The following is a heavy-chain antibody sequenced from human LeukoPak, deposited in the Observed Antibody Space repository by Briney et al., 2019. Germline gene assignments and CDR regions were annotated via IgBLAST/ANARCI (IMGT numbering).Heavy chain of an antibody. CDR3: AKVGVGATRGAFDI. Sequence: PGGSLRLSCAASGFTFDDYAMHWVRQAPGKGLEWVSGISWNSGSIGYADSVKGRFTISRDNAKNSLYLQMNSLRAEDTALYYCAKVGVGATRGAFDIWGQGTMVTVSS. J-gene: IGHJ3*02. CDR2: ISWNSGSI. CDR1: GFTFDDYA. D-gene: IGHD1-26*01. V-gene: IGHV3-9*01.